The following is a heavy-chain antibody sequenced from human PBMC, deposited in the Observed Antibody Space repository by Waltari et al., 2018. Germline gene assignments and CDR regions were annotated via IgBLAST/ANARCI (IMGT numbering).Heavy chain of an antibody. CDR1: GGSISSSSYY. J-gene: IGHJ5*02. CDR2: IYYSGST. CDR3: ARIGYCSGGSCSPNWFDP. Sequence: QLQLQESGPGLVKPSEPLSLTCTVSGGSISSSSYYWGWIRQPPGKGLEWIGSIYYSGSTYYNPSLKSRVTISVDTSKNQFSLKLSSVTAADTAVYYCARIGYCSGGSCSPNWFDPWGQGTLVTVSS. V-gene: IGHV4-39*07. D-gene: IGHD2-15*01.